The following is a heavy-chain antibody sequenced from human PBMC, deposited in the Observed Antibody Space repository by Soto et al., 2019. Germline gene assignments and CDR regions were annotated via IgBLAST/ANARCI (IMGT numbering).Heavy chain of an antibody. D-gene: IGHD2-15*01. V-gene: IGHV5-10-1*01. CDR2: IDPSDSYT. J-gene: IGHJ6*02. CDR3: ARQGYCSGGSCPLLLYSYSSGMDV. CDR1: GYSFTSYW. Sequence: GESLKISWKGSGYSFTSYWISWVRQMPGKGLEWMGRIDPSDSYTNYSPSFQGHVTISADKSISTAYLQSSSLKASDNAMYYCARQGYCSGGSCPLLLYSYSSGMDVWGLGNPVPVS.